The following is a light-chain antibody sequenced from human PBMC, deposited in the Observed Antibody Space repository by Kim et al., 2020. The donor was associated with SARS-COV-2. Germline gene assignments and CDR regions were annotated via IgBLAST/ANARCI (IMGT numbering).Light chain of an antibody. V-gene: IGKV3-20*01. Sequence: LSPGERATLSCRASQSVTSNFLAWYQRKPGQAPRLLISNGSNRATDIPDRFSGSGSGTDFTLTISSLEPEDFAVYYCQQYASSPYTFGLGTKLEI. CDR2: NGS. CDR3: QQYASSPYT. J-gene: IGKJ2*01. CDR1: QSVTSNF.